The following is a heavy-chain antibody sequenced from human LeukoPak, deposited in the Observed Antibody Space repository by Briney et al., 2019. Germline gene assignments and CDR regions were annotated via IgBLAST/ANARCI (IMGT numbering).Heavy chain of an antibody. D-gene: IGHD1-26*01. Sequence: GGSLRLSCAASGFTFSIYSMNWVRQAPGKGLEWVSSISSSSSYIYYADSVKGRFTISRDNAKNSLYLQMNSLSAEDTALYYCASGSYYDSERHYWGQGTLVTVSS. CDR1: GFTFSIYS. CDR3: ASGSYYDSERHY. V-gene: IGHV3-21*01. J-gene: IGHJ4*02. CDR2: ISSSSSYI.